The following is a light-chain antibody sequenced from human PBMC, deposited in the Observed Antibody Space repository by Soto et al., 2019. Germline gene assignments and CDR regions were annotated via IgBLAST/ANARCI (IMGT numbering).Light chain of an antibody. CDR3: QQRSNWPPIT. CDR1: QSVSRY. Sequence: EIVLTQSPATLSLSPGERATLSCRASQSVSRYLSWYQQKPGQAPRVLIYDASNRATGIPARFSGGGSGTDFTLTISSLEPEDFAVYYCQQRSNWPPITFGQGTRLEIK. V-gene: IGKV3-11*01. J-gene: IGKJ5*01. CDR2: DAS.